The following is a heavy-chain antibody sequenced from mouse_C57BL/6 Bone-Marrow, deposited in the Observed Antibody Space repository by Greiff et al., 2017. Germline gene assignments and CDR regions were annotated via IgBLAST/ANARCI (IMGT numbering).Heavy chain of an antibody. CDR2: INPSSGYT. CDR1: GYTFTSYT. Sequence: QVQLQQSGAELARPGASVKMSCKASGYTFTSYTMHWVKQRPGQGLEWIGYINPSSGYTKYNQKFKDKATLTADKYSSTAYMQLSSMTSADSAVYYCGTYYGSSCWYFDVWGTGTTVTVSS. V-gene: IGHV1-4*01. D-gene: IGHD1-1*01. J-gene: IGHJ1*03. CDR3: GTYYGSSCWYFDV.